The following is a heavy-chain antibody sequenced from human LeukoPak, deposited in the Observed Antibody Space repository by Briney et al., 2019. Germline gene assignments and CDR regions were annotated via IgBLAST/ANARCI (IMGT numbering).Heavy chain of an antibody. CDR3: AGGAPLWFGETQHDY. D-gene: IGHD3-10*01. V-gene: IGHV1-2*02. CDR2: INPNSGGT. CDR1: GYTFTGYY. J-gene: IGHJ4*02. Sequence: ASVKVSCKASGYTFTGYYMHWVRQAPGQGLEWMGWINPNSGGTNYAQKFQGRVTMTRDTSISTAYMELSRLRSDDTAVYYCAGGAPLWFGETQHDYWGQGTLVTVSS.